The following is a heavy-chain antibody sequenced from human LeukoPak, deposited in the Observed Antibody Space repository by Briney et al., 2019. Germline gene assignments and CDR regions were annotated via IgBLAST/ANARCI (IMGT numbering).Heavy chain of an antibody. Sequence: SETLSLTCTVSGASVSSGDYYWSWIRQPPGKGLEWIGYIYYSGSTNYNPSLKSRVTISVDTSKNQFSLKVNSVTAADTAIYYCARRGGSGRSFDYWGQGTLVTVSS. CDR2: IYYSGST. J-gene: IGHJ4*02. D-gene: IGHD3-10*01. V-gene: IGHV4-61*08. CDR3: ARRGGSGRSFDY. CDR1: GASVSSGDYY.